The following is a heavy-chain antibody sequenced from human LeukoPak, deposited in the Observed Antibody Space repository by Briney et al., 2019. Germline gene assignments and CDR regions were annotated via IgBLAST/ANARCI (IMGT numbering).Heavy chain of an antibody. D-gene: IGHD3-10*01. CDR2: ISGSGGST. J-gene: IGHJ4*02. CDR3: AESLCFEELSGDY. Sequence: PGGSLRLSCAASGFTFSSYSVSWFRQAPGKGLEWVAAISGSGGSTYYADSVKGRFTISRDNSKNTLYLQMNSLRAEDTAVYYCAESLCFEELSGDYWGQGTLVTVSS. CDR1: GFTFSSYS. V-gene: IGHV3-23*01.